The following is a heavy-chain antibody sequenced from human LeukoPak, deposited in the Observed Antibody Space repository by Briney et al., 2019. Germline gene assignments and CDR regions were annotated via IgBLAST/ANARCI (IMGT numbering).Heavy chain of an antibody. D-gene: IGHD3-3*01. Sequence: SETLSLTCSASGGSISRSSYNWVWIRQPPGKGLEWIGSIYYSGRTYYNPSLKSRVTISVDTSKNQFSLKLSSVTAADTAVYYCARIITYYDFSCWFDPWGQGTLVTVSS. V-gene: IGHV4-39*01. CDR2: IYYSGRT. CDR3: ARIITYYDFSCWFDP. CDR1: GGSISRSSYN. J-gene: IGHJ5*02.